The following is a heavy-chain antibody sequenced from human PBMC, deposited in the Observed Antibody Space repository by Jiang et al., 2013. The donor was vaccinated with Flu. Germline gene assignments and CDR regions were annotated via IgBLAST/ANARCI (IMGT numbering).Heavy chain of an antibody. Sequence: QLVESGGGVVQPGGSLRLSCAASGFTFSSYGMHWVRQAPGKGLEWVAFIRYDGSNKYYADSVKGRFTISRDNSKNTLYLQMNSLRAEDTAVYYCAKAKTAGTPIPGYWGQGTLVTVSS. CDR2: IRYDGSNK. J-gene: IGHJ4*02. V-gene: IGHV3-30*02. CDR1: GFTFSSYG. CDR3: AKAKTAGTPIPGY. D-gene: IGHD1-1*01.